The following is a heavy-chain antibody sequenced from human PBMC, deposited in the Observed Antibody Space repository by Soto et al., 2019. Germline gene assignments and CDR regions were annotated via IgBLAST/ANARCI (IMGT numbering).Heavy chain of an antibody. J-gene: IGHJ4*02. CDR1: GGSISSYY. D-gene: IGHD4-4*01. V-gene: IGHV4-59*01. Sequence: QVQLQESGPGLVKPSETLSLTCTVSGGSISSYYWSWIRQPPGKGLEWIGYIYYSGSTNYNPSLKSRVTISVDTSKNQFSLKLSSATAADTSVYYCARDSKMDYWGQGTLVTVSS. CDR2: IYYSGST. CDR3: ARDSKMDY.